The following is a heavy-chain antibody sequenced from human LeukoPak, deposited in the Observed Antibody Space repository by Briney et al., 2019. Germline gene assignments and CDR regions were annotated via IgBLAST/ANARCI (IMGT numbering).Heavy chain of an antibody. CDR2: INPNNGGT. V-gene: IGHV1-2*02. Sequence: ASVTVSCKASGYSFTDLTEYYIHWVRQAPGQGLEWMGWINPNNGGTKYAQKFQGRVTMTRDMSMNTAYMELSSLTSDDTAVYYCASRLGGSSEGYEFWGQGPLVTVSS. J-gene: IGHJ4*02. CDR3: ASRLGGSSEGYEF. D-gene: IGHD1-26*01. CDR1: GYSFTDLTEYY.